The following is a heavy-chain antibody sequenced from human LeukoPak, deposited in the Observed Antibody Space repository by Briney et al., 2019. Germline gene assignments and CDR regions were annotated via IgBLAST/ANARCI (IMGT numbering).Heavy chain of an antibody. CDR2: ISGSGGST. V-gene: IGHV3-23*01. CDR3: TTDRVCTSTSCSQFDN. J-gene: IGHJ4*02. D-gene: IGHD2-2*01. CDR1: GFTFSSYA. Sequence: GGSLRLSCAASGFTFSSYAMSWVRQAPGKGLEWVSAISGSGGSTYYADSVKGRFTISRDNSKNTLYLQMNSLRAEDTAVYYCTTDRVCTSTSCSQFDNWGQGTLVTVSS.